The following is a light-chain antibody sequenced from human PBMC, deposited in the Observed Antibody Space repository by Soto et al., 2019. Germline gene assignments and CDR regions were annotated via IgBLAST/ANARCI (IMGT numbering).Light chain of an antibody. Sequence: QSALTQPPSASGSPGQSVTISCTGTSSDVGAYKYVSWYQQYPGKAPKLMIYAVSKGPSGVPDRFSGSKSGNTASLTVSGLQAEDEADDYCTSYVGSNIWVFGGGTKLTVL. V-gene: IGLV2-8*01. CDR1: SSDVGAYKY. CDR2: AVS. CDR3: TSYVGSNIWV. J-gene: IGLJ3*02.